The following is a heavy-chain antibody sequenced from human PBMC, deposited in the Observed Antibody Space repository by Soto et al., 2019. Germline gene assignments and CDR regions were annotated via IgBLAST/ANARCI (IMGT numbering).Heavy chain of an antibody. CDR1: GGSISSSSYY. V-gene: IGHV4-39*01. CDR2: IFYSGST. D-gene: IGHD2-8*01. J-gene: IGHJ4*02. CDR3: ASGTHIALMVYSNSFDY. Sequence: QLQLQESGPGLVKPSETLSLTCTVSGGSISSSSYYYGWIRQPPGKVLEWIGSIFYSGSTKYNPSLKSGVTISLETSKTQFSLRLSSVSAADTAVYYCASGTHIALMVYSNSFDYWGQGTLVTVSS.